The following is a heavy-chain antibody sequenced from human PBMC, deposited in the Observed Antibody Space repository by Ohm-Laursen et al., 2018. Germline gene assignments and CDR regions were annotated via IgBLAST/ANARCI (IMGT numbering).Heavy chain of an antibody. CDR3: ARVAGVYDSSGSDY. CDR1: GGSFSGYY. Sequence: SDTLSLTCAVYGGSFSGYYWSWIRQPPGKGLEWIGEINHSGSTNYNPSLKSRVTTSVDTSKNQFSLKLSSVTAADTAVYYCARVAGVYDSSGSDYWGQGTLVTVSS. V-gene: IGHV4-34*01. D-gene: IGHD3-22*01. J-gene: IGHJ4*02. CDR2: INHSGST.